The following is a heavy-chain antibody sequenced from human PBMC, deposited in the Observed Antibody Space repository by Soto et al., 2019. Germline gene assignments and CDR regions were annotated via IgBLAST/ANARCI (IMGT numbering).Heavy chain of an antibody. V-gene: IGHV5-51*01. CDR2: VFPGDSET. Sequence: PGESLKISCKGFGYTFPNHWINWVRLVPGKGLEWMGIVFPGDSETNYSPSFQGQVTISADRSTSTAFLQWSSLKASDTAMYYCVRRAEGRPGDGYYYVALDVCGQGTTVTVSS. J-gene: IGHJ6*02. CDR3: VRRAEGRPGDGYYYVALDV. CDR1: GYTFPNHW. D-gene: IGHD6-6*01.